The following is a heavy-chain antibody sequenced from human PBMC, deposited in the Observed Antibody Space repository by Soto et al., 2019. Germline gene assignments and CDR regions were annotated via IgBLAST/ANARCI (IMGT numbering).Heavy chain of an antibody. D-gene: IGHD6-19*01. CDR1: GFTFSSYA. CDR3: AKALTSSGWYVVRDGMDV. V-gene: IGHV3-23*01. Sequence: QLGGPLRLSCAASGFTFSSYATSWVRQAPGKGLEWVSAISGSGGSTYYADSVKGRFTISRDNSKNTLYLQMNSLRAEDTAVYYCAKALTSSGWYVVRDGMDVWGQGTTVTVSS. J-gene: IGHJ6*02. CDR2: ISGSGGST.